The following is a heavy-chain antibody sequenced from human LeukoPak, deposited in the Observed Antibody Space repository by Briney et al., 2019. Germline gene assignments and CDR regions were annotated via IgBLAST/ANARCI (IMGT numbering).Heavy chain of an antibody. CDR1: GYSFTSYW. CDR2: IYPGDSDT. D-gene: IGHD1-26*01. Sequence: GESLKISCKGSGYSFTSYWIGWVRQMPGKGLEWMGIIYPGDSDTRYSPSFQGQVTISADKSISTAYLQWSSLKASDTAMYYCARRPSGSSPPGWFDPWGQGTLVTVSS. V-gene: IGHV5-51*01. CDR3: ARRPSGSSPPGWFDP. J-gene: IGHJ5*02.